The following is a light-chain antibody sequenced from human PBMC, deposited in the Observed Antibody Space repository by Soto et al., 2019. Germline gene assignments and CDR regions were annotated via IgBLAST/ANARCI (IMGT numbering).Light chain of an antibody. CDR2: GAS. J-gene: IGKJ5*01. CDR1: QSVSRSY. V-gene: IGKV3D-20*02. CDR3: QQRSNWPPWIT. Sequence: EILLTQSPGTLSLSPGERATLSCRASQSVSRSYLAWYQQKPGQAPRLLIYGASSRATGIPARFSGSGSGTDFTLTTSSLEPEDFAVYYCQQRSNWPPWITFGQGTRLEIK.